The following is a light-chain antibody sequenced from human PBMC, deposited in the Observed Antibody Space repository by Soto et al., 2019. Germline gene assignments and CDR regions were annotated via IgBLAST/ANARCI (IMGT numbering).Light chain of an antibody. CDR3: QHYYSPPWT. V-gene: IGKV4-1*01. J-gene: IGKJ1*01. CDR1: QSIFYNPNNRNY. Sequence: DIVMTQSPDSLAVSLGERATINCKSSQSIFYNPNNRNYLAWYQQKPRQPPKLLVTWASSRESGVPDRFSGSGSGTDFTLTISSLHAEDVAIYYCQHYYSPPWTFGQGTRVEIK. CDR2: WAS.